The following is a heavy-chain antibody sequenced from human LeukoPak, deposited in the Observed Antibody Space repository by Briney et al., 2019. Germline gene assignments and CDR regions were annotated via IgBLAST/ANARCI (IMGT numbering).Heavy chain of an antibody. CDR3: ARGPLYYDFWSGYYLRTGFDP. CDR1: GYTFTSYY. CDR2: MNPNSGNT. J-gene: IGHJ5*02. D-gene: IGHD3-3*01. Sequence: GASVKVSCKASGYTFTSYYMHWVRQATGQGLEWMGWMNPNSGNTGYAQKFQGRVTMTRNTSISTAYMELSSLRSEDTAVYYCARGPLYYDFWSGYYLRTGFDPWGQGTLVTVSS. V-gene: IGHV1-8*02.